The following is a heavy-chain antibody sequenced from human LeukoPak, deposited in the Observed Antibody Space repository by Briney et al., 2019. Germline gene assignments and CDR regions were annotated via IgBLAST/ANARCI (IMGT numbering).Heavy chain of an antibody. V-gene: IGHV4-59*01. CDR2: IYYSGST. Sequence: SETLSLTCTVSGGSISSYYWSWIRQPPGKGLEWIGYIYYSGSTNYNPSLKSRVTISVDTSKNQFSLELSSVTAADTAVYYCGGAAGTTTSPPPFDYWGQGTLVTVSS. CDR3: GGAAGTTTSPPPFDY. CDR1: GGSISSYY. J-gene: IGHJ4*02. D-gene: IGHD6-13*01.